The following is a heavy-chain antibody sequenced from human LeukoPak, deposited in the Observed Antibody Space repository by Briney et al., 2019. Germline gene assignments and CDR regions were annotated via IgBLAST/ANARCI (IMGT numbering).Heavy chain of an antibody. CDR1: GFTFDDYA. Sequence: PGGSLRLSCAASGFTFDDYAMHWVRQAPGKGLEWVSGISWNSGSIGYADSVKGRFTISRDNSKNTLYLQMNSLRAEDTAVYYCAKEGGAYCGGDCYPDYWGQGTLVTVSS. J-gene: IGHJ4*02. V-gene: IGHV3-9*01. D-gene: IGHD2-21*02. CDR3: AKEGGAYCGGDCYPDY. CDR2: ISWNSGSI.